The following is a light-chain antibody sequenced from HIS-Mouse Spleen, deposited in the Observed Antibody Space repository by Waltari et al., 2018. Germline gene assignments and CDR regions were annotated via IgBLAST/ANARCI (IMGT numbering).Light chain of an antibody. J-gene: IGLJ2*01. CDR2: EVS. V-gene: IGLV2-18*01. CDR1: SRDVGSYNL. Sequence: QSALTQPPSVSGSPGQSVTISCPGTSRDVGSYNLVPWYQQPPGTAPKLMIYEVSNRPSGVPDRFSGSKSGNTASLTISGLQAEDEADYYCSLYTSSSTLVFGGGTKLTVL. CDR3: SLYTSSSTLV.